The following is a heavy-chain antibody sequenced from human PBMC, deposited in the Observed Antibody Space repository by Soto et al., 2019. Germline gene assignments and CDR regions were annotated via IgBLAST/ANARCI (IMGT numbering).Heavy chain of an antibody. V-gene: IGHV4-34*01. CDR2: INHSGST. CDR1: GGSFSGYY. D-gene: IGHD3-3*01. Sequence: SETLSLTCAVYGGSFSGYYWSWIRQPPGKGLEWIGEINHSGSTNYNPSLKSRVTISVDTSKNQFSLKLSSVTAADTAVYYCARANDDFWSGYYVGRLPFDYWGQGTLVTVSS. J-gene: IGHJ4*02. CDR3: ARANDDFWSGYYVGRLPFDY.